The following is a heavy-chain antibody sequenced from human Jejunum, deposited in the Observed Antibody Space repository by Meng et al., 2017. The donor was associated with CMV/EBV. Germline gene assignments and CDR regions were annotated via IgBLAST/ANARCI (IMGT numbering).Heavy chain of an antibody. CDR1: GGSISSNGYY. Sequence: QVQLQESGPGLVRPSETLSLTCTVSGGSISSNGYYWSWIRQHPGKGLEWIGYIYYTGSPSYNPSLKSRGTISVDTSNNQFSLRLTSVTAADTAVYYCARVGDYWGQGTLVTVSS. V-gene: IGHV4-31*03. CDR3: ARVGDY. CDR2: IYYTGSP. J-gene: IGHJ4*02.